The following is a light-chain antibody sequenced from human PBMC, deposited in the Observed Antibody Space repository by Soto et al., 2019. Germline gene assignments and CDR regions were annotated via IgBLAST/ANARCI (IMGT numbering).Light chain of an antibody. CDR1: QSVLYSSNNKNY. CDR2: WAS. J-gene: IGKJ5*01. CDR3: QHSYSTLPP. Sequence: MSQSPDYLAVSLGVRATINCKSSQSVLYSSNNKNYLAWYQQKPGQPPKLLIYWASTRESGVPDRFSGSGSGTDFTLTISSLQAEDVTVYYCQHSYSTLPPFGQVARPAIK. V-gene: IGKV4-1*01.